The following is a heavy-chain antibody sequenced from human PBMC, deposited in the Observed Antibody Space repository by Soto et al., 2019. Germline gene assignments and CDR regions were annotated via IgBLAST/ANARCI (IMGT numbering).Heavy chain of an antibody. V-gene: IGHV4-31*03. CDR2: IYYSGST. CDR1: GGSISSGGYY. J-gene: IGHJ5*02. Sequence: SETLSLTSTVSGGSISSGGYYWSWISQHPGKGLEWIGYIYYSGSTYYNPSLKSRVTISVDTSKNQFSLKLSSVTAADTAVYYCARSSFNRLLFDPWGQGTLVTVSS. CDR3: ARSSFNRLLFDP.